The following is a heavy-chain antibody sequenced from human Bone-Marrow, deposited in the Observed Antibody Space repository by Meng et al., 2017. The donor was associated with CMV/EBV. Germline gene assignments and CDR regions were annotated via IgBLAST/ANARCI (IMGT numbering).Heavy chain of an antibody. J-gene: IGHJ4*02. CDR1: GFTFDDYG. V-gene: IGHV3-74*01. D-gene: IGHD6-6*01. CDR3: ARGGQLAHY. CDR2: INSDGSST. Sequence: GGSLRLSCAASGFTFDDYGMSWVRQAPGKGLVWVSRINSDGSSTSYADSVKGRFTISRDNAKNTLYLQMNSLRAEDTAVYYCARGGQLAHYWGQGTLVTVSS.